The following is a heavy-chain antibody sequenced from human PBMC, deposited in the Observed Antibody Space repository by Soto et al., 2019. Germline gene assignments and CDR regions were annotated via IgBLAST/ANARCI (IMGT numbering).Heavy chain of an antibody. CDR3: ARGRRDY. V-gene: IGHV3-7*03. Sequence: SGGSLRLSCKASGFTFSTYSMTWVRQAPGKGLEWVAAIAEDGTVKYYVDSVKGRFTISRDNAKTSVFLQMNSLRVEDTALYYCARGRRDYWGQGTLVTGAS. J-gene: IGHJ4*02. CDR1: GFTFSTYS. CDR2: IAEDGTVK.